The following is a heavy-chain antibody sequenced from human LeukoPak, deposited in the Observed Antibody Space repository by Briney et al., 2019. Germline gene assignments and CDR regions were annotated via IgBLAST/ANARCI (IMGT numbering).Heavy chain of an antibody. CDR2: IYYSGST. D-gene: IGHD1-26*01. CDR3: ARRFGSGNYLFTFDI. Sequence: PSETLSLTCTVSGDSISSYYWSWIRQPPGKGLEWIGYIYYSGSTNYNPSLKSRVTISVDTSKNQFPLKLSSVTAADTAVYYCARRFGSGNYLFTFDIWGQGTMVTVSS. J-gene: IGHJ3*02. CDR1: GDSISSYY. V-gene: IGHV4-59*08.